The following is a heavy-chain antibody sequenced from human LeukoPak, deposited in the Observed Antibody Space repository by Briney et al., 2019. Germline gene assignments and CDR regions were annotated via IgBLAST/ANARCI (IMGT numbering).Heavy chain of an antibody. CDR1: GGSISSSNW. J-gene: IGHJ6*03. D-gene: IGHD6-13*01. CDR3: ARGLAAAGDYYYYYMDV. CDR2: IYHSGST. Sequence: PSETLSLTCAVSGGSISSSNWWSWVRQPPGKGLEWIGEIYHSGSTNYNPSLKSRVTISVDKSKNRFSLKLSSVTAADTAVYYCARGLAAAGDYYYYYMDVWGKGTTVTISS. V-gene: IGHV4-4*02.